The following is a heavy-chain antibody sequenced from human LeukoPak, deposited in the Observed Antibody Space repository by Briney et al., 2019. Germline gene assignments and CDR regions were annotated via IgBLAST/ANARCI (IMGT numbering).Heavy chain of an antibody. V-gene: IGHV1-18*01. CDR2: ISAYNGNT. CDR1: GYTFTSYG. D-gene: IGHD4-17*01. CDR3: ARDLGGLSNNWFDP. J-gene: IGHJ5*02. Sequence: GASVKVSCKASGYTFTSYGISWVRQAPGQGLEWMGWISAYNGNTNYAQKLQGRVTMTTDTSTSTAYMELRSLRSDDTAVYYCARDLGGLSNNWFDPWGQGTLVTVSS.